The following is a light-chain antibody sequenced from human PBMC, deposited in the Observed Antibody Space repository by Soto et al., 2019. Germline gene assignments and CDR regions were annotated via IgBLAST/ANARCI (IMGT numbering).Light chain of an antibody. Sequence: EIVLTQSPATLSLSPVERATLSCRASQSFSSYLAWYQQKPGHAPRLLIYDASNRSPGIPARFSGSGSGTDLACIIRRLEPDDCASYYCQQRSNWPSTFGQGS. V-gene: IGKV3-11*01. CDR2: DAS. CDR3: QQRSNWPST. J-gene: IGKJ2*01. CDR1: QSFSSY.